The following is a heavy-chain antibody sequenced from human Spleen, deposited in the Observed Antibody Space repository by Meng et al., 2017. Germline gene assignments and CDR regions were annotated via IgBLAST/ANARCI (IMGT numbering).Heavy chain of an antibody. Sequence: SETLSLTCAVYGGSFSGYYWSWIRQPPGKGLEWIGKINHSGNTNYNPSLKSQITISVDTSKNQFSLKLSSVTAADTAVYYCAKGRVVATINPFNDWGQGTLVTVSS. CDR3: AKGRVVATINPFND. D-gene: IGHD5-24*01. CDR2: INHSGNT. V-gene: IGHV4-34*01. J-gene: IGHJ4*02. CDR1: GGSFSGYY.